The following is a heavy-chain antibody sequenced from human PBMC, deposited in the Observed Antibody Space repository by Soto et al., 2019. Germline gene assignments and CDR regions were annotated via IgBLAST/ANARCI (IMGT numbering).Heavy chain of an antibody. Sequence: QVQLVESGGGVVQPGRSLRLSCAASGFTFSSYGMHWVRQAPGKGLEWVAVISYDGSNKNYADSVKGRFTISRDDSKNTLYLQMNSLRAEDTAVYYCARDAYLGSGSYAYWGQGTLVTVSS. CDR2: ISYDGSNK. V-gene: IGHV3-30*03. CDR3: ARDAYLGSGSYAY. D-gene: IGHD3-10*01. CDR1: GFTFSSYG. J-gene: IGHJ4*02.